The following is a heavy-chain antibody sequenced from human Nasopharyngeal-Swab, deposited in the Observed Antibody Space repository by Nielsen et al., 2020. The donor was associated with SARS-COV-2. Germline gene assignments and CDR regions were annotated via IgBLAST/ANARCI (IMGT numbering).Heavy chain of an antibody. V-gene: IGHV3-21*01. J-gene: IGHJ5*02. CDR2: ISSSSSYI. D-gene: IGHD1-1*01. CDR3: ARDDTTYTDRYHNWFDP. CDR1: GFTFSSYS. Sequence: GESLKISCAASGFTFSSYSMNWVRQAPGKGLEWVSSISSSSSYIYYADSVKGQFTLSRDNAKNSLYLQMNSLRAEDTAVYYCARDDTTYTDRYHNWFDPWGQGTLVTVSS.